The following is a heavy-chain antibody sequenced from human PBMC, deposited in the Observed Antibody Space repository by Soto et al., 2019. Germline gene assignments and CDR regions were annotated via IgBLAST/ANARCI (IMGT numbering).Heavy chain of an antibody. D-gene: IGHD6-6*01. CDR1: GFTFGSYS. CDR2: ISSSSSTI. CDR3: ARVHLVAGSAFYCAMDV. Sequence: PGGSLRLSCAASGFTFGSYSMNWVRQAPGKGLEWVSYISSSSSTIYYADSVKGRFTISRDNAKNSLYLRMDSVKVEDTAVYHCARVHLVAGSAFYCAMDVWGPGTAVTVSS. V-gene: IGHV3-48*01. J-gene: IGHJ6*02.